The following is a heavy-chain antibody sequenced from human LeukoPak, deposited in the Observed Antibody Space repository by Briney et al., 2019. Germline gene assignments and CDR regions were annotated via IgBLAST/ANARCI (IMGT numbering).Heavy chain of an antibody. V-gene: IGHV1-69*13. CDR3: ARAASATYYFDY. J-gene: IGHJ4*02. D-gene: IGHD6-25*01. Sequence: SVKVSCKASGYTFTSYYMHWVRQAPGQGLEWMGGIIPIFGTANYAQKFQGRVTITADESTSTAYMELSSLRSEDTAVYYCARAASATYYFDYWGQGTLVTVSS. CDR2: IIPIFGTA. CDR1: GYTFTSYY.